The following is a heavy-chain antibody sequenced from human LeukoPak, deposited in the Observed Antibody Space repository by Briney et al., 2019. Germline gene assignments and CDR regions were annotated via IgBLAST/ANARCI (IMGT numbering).Heavy chain of an antibody. CDR3: AKGYTSGWSESYLDY. D-gene: IGHD6-19*01. CDR1: GFTLSNYA. Sequence: PGGSLRLSCVASGFTLSNYAMNWVRQAPGKGLEWVSVINSGNTYYADSVKGRCTISRDSFKNSQYLQMNSLRADDTAVYFCAKGYTSGWSESYLDYWGQGTLVTVSS. J-gene: IGHJ4*02. CDR2: INSGNT. V-gene: IGHV3-23*03.